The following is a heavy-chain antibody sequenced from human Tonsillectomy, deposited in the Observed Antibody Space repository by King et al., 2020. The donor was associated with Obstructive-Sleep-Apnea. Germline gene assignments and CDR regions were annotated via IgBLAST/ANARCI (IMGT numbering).Heavy chain of an antibody. V-gene: IGHV1-2*04. CDR1: GYTFTGYY. J-gene: IGHJ6*02. D-gene: IGHD1-26*01. CDR2: INPNSGGT. CDR3: AREDSGRYYEHGMDV. Sequence: VQLVQSGAEVKKPGASVKVSCKASGYTFTGYYMHWVRQAPGQGLEWMGWINPNSGGTNYAQKFQGWVTMTRDTSISTAYMELSRLSSDYTAVYSCAREDSGRYYEHGMDVWGQGTTVTVSS.